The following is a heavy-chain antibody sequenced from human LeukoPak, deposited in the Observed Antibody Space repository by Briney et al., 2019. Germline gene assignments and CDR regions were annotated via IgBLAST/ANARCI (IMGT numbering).Heavy chain of an antibody. CDR1: GYIFTGYY. Sequence: ASVKVSCKASGYIFTGYYMHWVRQAPGQGLEWMGWINPNGGADYAQKFQGRVTMTRDTSISTAYMELSRLRSDDTAVYYCARVMAIAAAGTLYDYWGQGTLVTVSS. CDR3: ARVMAIAAAGTLYDY. CDR2: INPNGGA. V-gene: IGHV1-2*02. D-gene: IGHD6-13*01. J-gene: IGHJ4*02.